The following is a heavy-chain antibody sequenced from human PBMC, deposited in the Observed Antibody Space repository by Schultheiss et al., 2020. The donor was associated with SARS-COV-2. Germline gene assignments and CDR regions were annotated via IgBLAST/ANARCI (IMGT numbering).Heavy chain of an antibody. D-gene: IGHD2-21*02. CDR2: IGTAGDT. J-gene: IGHJ4*02. Sequence: GGSLRLSCAASGFTFSGSAMHWVRQATGKGLEWVSAIGTAGDTYYPGSVKGRFTISRDNSKNTLYLQMNSLRAEDTAVYYCAKDFWRAYCGGDCLFDYWGQGTLVTVSS. V-gene: IGHV3-13*01. CDR1: GFTFSGSA. CDR3: AKDFWRAYCGGDCLFDY.